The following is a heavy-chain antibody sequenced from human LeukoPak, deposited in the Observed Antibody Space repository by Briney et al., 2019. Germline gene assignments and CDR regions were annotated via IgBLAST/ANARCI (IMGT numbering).Heavy chain of an antibody. J-gene: IGHJ6*02. V-gene: IGHV3-11*01. CDR3: ARDSGHHYYHGMDV. D-gene: IGHD3-10*01. CDR1: GFTFGDYY. CDR2: ISRSGNTI. Sequence: PGGSLRLSCAASGFTFGDYYMSWVRQAPGKGMEWVSYISRSGNTIYYADSVKGRFTISRDNAKSSLYLQMDSLRAEGRAVYYCARDSGHHYYHGMDVWGQGTTVTVSS.